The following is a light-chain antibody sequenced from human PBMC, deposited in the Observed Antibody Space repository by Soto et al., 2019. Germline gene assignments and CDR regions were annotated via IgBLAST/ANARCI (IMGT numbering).Light chain of an antibody. Sequence: DIQMTQSPSSLSASVGDRVTITCRASQTISTYLNWYQQKPGKVHQLMIYVASTLPRWVPSRLSGSVSGTYYTLTITSMQPQDFATHYCQQSHGIPYTFGQGTELEIK. J-gene: IGKJ2*01. V-gene: IGKV1-39*01. CDR2: VAS. CDR1: QTISTY. CDR3: QQSHGIPYT.